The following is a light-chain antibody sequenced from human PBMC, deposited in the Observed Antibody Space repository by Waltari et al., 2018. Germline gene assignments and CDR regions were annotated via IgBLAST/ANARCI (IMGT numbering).Light chain of an antibody. V-gene: IGLV2-8*01. Sequence: QSALTQPPSASGSPGQSVTISCTGTSSDVGGYNYVSWYQQHPGKAPKLMIYEVSKRPSGVPGRFSGSKSVNTASLTVCGLRAEDEADYYCSSYAGNNNVVFGGGTKLTVL. CDR3: SSYAGNNNVV. J-gene: IGLJ2*01. CDR2: EVS. CDR1: SSDVGGYNY.